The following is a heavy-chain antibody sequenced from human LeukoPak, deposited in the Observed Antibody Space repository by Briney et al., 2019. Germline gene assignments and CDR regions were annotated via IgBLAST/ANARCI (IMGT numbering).Heavy chain of an antibody. V-gene: IGHV3-48*01. Sequence: GGSLRLSXASSVFTFSIYSMNWVRQAPGKGLEWVSSISSSSSTIYYADSVKGRFTISRDNAKNSLYLQMHSLRAEDTAVYYCARDVGRGGDYWGQGTLVTVSS. J-gene: IGHJ4*02. CDR1: VFTFSIYS. CDR2: ISSSSSTI. CDR3: ARDVGRGGDY. D-gene: IGHD2-15*01.